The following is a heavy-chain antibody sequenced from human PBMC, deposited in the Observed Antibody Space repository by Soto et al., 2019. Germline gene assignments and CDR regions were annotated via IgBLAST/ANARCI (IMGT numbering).Heavy chain of an antibody. Sequence: GGSLRLFCAASGFTFSSYGMTWVRQAPGKGLEWVSFSSATGAGTYYADSVKGRFTISRDNSKNTLYLQMTSLRADDTAVYYCAKDRRAGGNYGFYSDFWGQGALVTVSS. CDR3: AKDRRAGGNYGFYSDF. CDR1: GFTFSSYG. CDR2: SSATGAGT. V-gene: IGHV3-23*01. D-gene: IGHD1-7*01. J-gene: IGHJ4*02.